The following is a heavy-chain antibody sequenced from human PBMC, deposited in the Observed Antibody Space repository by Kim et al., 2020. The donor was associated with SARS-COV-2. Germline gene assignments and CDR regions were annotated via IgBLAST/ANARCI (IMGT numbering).Heavy chain of an antibody. D-gene: IGHD3-9*01. CDR3: ASYDILTGPLDAFDI. J-gene: IGHJ3*02. Sequence: AVSVKRRITINPDTSKNQFSLQLNSVTPEDTAVYYCASYDILTGPLDAFDIWGQGTMVTVSS. V-gene: IGHV6-1*01.